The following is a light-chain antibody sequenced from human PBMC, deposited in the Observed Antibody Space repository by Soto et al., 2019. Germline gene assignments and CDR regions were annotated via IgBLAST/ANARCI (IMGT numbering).Light chain of an antibody. Sequence: QSVLTQPPSVSAAPGQKVTISCSGSSSNIGKNYVSWYQQLPGTAPKLLIYDNNKRPSGIPDRFSGSKSGTSATLGITGLQTGEEADYYCETWNSSLSGTPVVFGGGTNPTVL. V-gene: IGLV1-51*01. CDR2: DNN. J-gene: IGLJ2*01. CDR1: SSNIGKNY. CDR3: ETWNSSLSGTPVV.